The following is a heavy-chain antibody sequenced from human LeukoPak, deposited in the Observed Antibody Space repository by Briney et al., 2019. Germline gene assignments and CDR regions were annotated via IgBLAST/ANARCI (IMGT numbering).Heavy chain of an antibody. CDR1: GGSMSSGSYY. CDR2: IYTSGST. J-gene: IGHJ5*02. V-gene: IGHV4-61*02. Sequence: SETLSLTCTVSGGSMSSGSYYWSWIRQPAGKGLEWIGRIYTSGSTNYNPSLKSRVTISVDTSKNQFSLKLSSVTAADTAVYYCARGVGPYNWFDPWGQGTLVTVSS. CDR3: ARGVGPYNWFDP. D-gene: IGHD2-15*01.